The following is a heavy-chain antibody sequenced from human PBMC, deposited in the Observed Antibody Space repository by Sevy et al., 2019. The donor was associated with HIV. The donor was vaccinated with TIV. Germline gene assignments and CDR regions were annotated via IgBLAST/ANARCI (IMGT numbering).Heavy chain of an antibody. CDR2: TIPMFGTA. Sequence: ASVKVSCKASGRTFSNYAISWVRQAPGQGLEWMGGTIPMFGTANYEQKFQGRVTITADESTSTAYMELSSLRSEDTAVYYCARSMSWYASFDYWGQGTLVTVSS. J-gene: IGHJ4*02. CDR1: GRTFSNYA. V-gene: IGHV1-69*13. CDR3: ARSMSWYASFDY. D-gene: IGHD6-13*01.